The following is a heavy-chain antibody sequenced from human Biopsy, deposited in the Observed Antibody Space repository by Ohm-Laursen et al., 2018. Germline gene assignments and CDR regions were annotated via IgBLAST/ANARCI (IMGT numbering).Heavy chain of an antibody. D-gene: IGHD3-22*01. CDR3: GRREVVITHDAFDT. J-gene: IGHJ3*02. CDR1: GGSISNNNYY. V-gene: IGHV4-39*01. Sequence: GTLSLTCTVSGGSISNNNYYWGWIRQPPGKGLEWIGSIFYRGSTHYKPSLKSRVNISVDTSKNQFSLKLNSVTAADTAVYYCGRREVVITHDAFDTWGQGTMVTVSS. CDR2: IFYRGST.